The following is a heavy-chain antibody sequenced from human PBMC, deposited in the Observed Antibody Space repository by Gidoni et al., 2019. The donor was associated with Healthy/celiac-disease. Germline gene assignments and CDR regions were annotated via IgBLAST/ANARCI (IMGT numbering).Heavy chain of an antibody. V-gene: IGHV5-51*01. CDR2: IYPGDSDT. Sequence: EVQLVQSGAEVKTPGESLKISCTGSGYSFTSYWLGWVRQMPGKGLEWMGIIYPGDSDTRYSPSFQGQVTISADKSISTAYLQWSSLKASDTAMYYCASQRAYCSSTSCLNDAFDIWGQGTMVTVSS. J-gene: IGHJ3*02. D-gene: IGHD2-2*01. CDR3: ASQRAYCSSTSCLNDAFDI. CDR1: GYSFTSYW.